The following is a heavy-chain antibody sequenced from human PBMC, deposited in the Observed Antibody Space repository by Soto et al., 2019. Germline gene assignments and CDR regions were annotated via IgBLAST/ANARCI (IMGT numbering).Heavy chain of an antibody. V-gene: IGHV3-21*01. J-gene: IGHJ4*02. D-gene: IGHD3-22*01. CDR3: ASEPDYGYYDSSGHDY. CDR1: GFTFSSYS. Sequence: GWSLRLSCAASGFTFSSYSMNWVRQAPGKGLEWVSSISSSSSYIYYADSVKGRFTISRDNAKNSLYLQMNSLRAEDTAVYYCASEPDYGYYDSSGHDYWGQGTLVTVSS. CDR2: ISSSSSYI.